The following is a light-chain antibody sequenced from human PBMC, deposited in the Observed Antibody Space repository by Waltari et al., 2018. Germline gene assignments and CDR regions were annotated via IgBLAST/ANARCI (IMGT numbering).Light chain of an antibody. Sequence: EIVFTQTPDTLSLSPGERATLSCRASQSVSTFLACYQQKPGQAPRLLIYDASNRAPGILARFSGSGSGTDFTLTISRLEPEDFAVYYCQQRINWPPLTFGGGTKVEIK. CDR1: QSVSTF. V-gene: IGKV3-11*01. CDR2: DAS. J-gene: IGKJ4*01. CDR3: QQRINWPPLT.